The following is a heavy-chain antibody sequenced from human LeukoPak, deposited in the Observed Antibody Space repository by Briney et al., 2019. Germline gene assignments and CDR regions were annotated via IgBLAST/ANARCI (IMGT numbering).Heavy chain of an antibody. CDR3: ARVMTYWDYDILTGYSSPLAPFDY. Sequence: SETLSLTCTVSGGSISSSSYYWGWIRQPPGKGLEWIGSIYYSGSTYYNPSLKSRVTISVDTSKNQFSLKLSSVTAADTAVYYCARVMTYWDYDILTGYSSPLAPFDYWGQGTLVTVSS. CDR2: IYYSGST. J-gene: IGHJ4*02. V-gene: IGHV4-39*07. D-gene: IGHD3-9*01. CDR1: GGSISSSSYY.